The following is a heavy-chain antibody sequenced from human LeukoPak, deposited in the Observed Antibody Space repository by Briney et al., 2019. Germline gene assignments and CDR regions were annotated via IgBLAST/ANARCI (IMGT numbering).Heavy chain of an antibody. CDR1: GFTLSSYW. D-gene: IGHD3-3*01. CDR2: IKQDGSEK. Sequence: GGSLRLSCEASGFTLSSYWMSWVRQAPGKGLEWVANIKQDGSEKYYVDSVKGRFTISRDNAKNSLYLQMNSLRAEDTAVYYCARVTRPTGYDFWSGYYGYYYYCMDVWGKGTTVTVSS. V-gene: IGHV3-7*01. J-gene: IGHJ6*03. CDR3: ARVTRPTGYDFWSGYYGYYYYCMDV.